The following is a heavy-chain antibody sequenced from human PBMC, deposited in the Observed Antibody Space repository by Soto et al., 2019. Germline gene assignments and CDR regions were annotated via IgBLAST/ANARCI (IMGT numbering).Heavy chain of an antibody. CDR1: GYTFTGYY. CDR2: INPNSGGT. D-gene: IGHD3-9*01. J-gene: IGHJ6*02. V-gene: IGHV1-2*02. Sequence: AASVKVSCKASGYTFTGYYMHWVRQAPGQGLEWMGWINPNSGGTNYAQKFQGRVTMTRDTSISTAYMELSRLRSDDTAVYYCARADYDILTGYGYGMDVWPRDHGHRLL. CDR3: ARADYDILTGYGYGMDV.